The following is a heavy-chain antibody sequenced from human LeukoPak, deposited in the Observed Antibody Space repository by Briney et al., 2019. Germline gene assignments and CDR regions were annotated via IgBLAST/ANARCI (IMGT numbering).Heavy chain of an antibody. J-gene: IGHJ4*02. CDR1: GGTFSSYA. Sequence: GSSVKVSCKASGGTFSSYAISWVRQAPGQGLEWMGRIIPILGIAKYAQKFQGRVTITADKSTSTAYMELSSLRSEETAVYYCASQPLGYYDSSGYYLLDYWGQGTLVTVSS. D-gene: IGHD3-22*01. CDR3: ASQPLGYYDSSGYYLLDY. CDR2: IIPILGIA. V-gene: IGHV1-69*04.